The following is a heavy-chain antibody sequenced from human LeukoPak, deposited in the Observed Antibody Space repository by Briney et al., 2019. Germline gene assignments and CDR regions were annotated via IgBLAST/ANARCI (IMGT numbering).Heavy chain of an antibody. CDR2: IWHDKTDK. V-gene: IGHV3-33*01. Sequence: PGGSLRLSCAASGFIFTTYGAHWVRQAPGKGLEWVAVIWHDKTDKYYADSVKGRFTISRDNSKNTLYLQMDSLRVEDTAVYYCARGRDLPAFDLWGQGTLATVSS. D-gene: IGHD3-10*01. J-gene: IGHJ3*01. CDR3: ARGRDLPAFDL. CDR1: GFIFTTYG.